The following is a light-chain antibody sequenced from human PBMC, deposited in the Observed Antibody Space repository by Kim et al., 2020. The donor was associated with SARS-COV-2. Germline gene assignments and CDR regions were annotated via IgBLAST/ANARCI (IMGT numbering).Light chain of an antibody. CDR1: QDISNS. CDR3: QHRRT. CDR2: DTS. J-gene: IGKJ1*01. Sequence: PATLSLSPGERATLSCRASQDISNSLAWYRQNPGQSPRLLFYDTSKRATGIPARFTGSGSGTDFILTISSLEPEDFAVYYCQHRRTFGQGTKVDIK. V-gene: IGKV3-11*01.